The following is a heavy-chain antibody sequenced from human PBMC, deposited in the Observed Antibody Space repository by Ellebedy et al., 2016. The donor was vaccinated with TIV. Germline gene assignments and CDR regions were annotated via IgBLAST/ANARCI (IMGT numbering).Heavy chain of an antibody. D-gene: IGHD5-12*01. CDR3: ARDRPPALRYSGYDLGEYYFDY. CDR2: ISAYNGNT. V-gene: IGHV1-18*01. CDR1: GYTFTSYG. J-gene: IGHJ4*02. Sequence: ASVKVSCKASGYTFTSYGISWVRQAPGQGLEWMGWISAYNGNTNYAQKLQGRVTMTTDTSTSTAYMELRSLRSEDTAVYYCARDRPPALRYSGYDLGEYYFDYWGQGTLVTVSS.